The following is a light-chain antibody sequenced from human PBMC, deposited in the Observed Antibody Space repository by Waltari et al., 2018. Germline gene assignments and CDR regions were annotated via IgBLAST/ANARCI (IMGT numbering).Light chain of an antibody. Sequence: QSVLTQPPSVSGTPGERVTISCTGSSANTGKSHPVHCVHKIPGTAPNLLIFGNNNRPSGVPDRFSGSKSGTSASLAITGLQAEDEGDYYCQSFDSRLSDGVVFGGGTKVTVL. CDR2: GNN. CDR3: QSFDSRLSDGVV. CDR1: SANTGKSHP. V-gene: IGLV1-40*01. J-gene: IGLJ2*01.